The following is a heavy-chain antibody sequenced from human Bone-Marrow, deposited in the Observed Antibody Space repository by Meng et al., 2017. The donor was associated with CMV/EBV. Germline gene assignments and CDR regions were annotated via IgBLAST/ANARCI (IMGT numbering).Heavy chain of an antibody. J-gene: IGHJ4*02. D-gene: IGHD2-2*01. Sequence: GESLKISCAASGFTFSSYEMNWVRQAPGKGLEWVSYISSSDSTIYYADSVKGRFTISRDNAKNSLYLQMNSLRAEDTAVYYCARGLSPGYCSSTSCPIDYWGQGTLVTVSS. CDR1: GFTFSSYE. V-gene: IGHV3-48*03. CDR3: ARGLSPGYCSSTSCPIDY. CDR2: ISSSDSTI.